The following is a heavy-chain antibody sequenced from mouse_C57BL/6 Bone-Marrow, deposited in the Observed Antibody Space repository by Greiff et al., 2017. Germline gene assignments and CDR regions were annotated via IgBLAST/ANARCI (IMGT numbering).Heavy chain of an antibody. CDR3: ARIKLHYWYFDV. J-gene: IGHJ1*03. D-gene: IGHD1-3*01. CDR2: IYPGGGYT. CDR1: GYTFTNYW. Sequence: QVQLKESGAELVRPGTSVKMSCKASGYTFTNYWIGWAKQRPGHGLEWIGDIYPGGGYTNYNEKFKGKATLTADKSSSTAYMQFSSLTSEDSAIYYCARIKLHYWYFDVWGTGTTVTVSS. V-gene: IGHV1-63*01.